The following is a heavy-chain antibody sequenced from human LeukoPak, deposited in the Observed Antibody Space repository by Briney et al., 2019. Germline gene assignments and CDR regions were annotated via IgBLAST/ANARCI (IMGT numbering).Heavy chain of an antibody. V-gene: IGHV3-21*01. D-gene: IGHD1-1*01. CDR2: ISSSSSYI. CDR1: GFTFSSYS. Sequence: GGSLRLSCAASGFTFSSYSMNWVRQAPGKGLEWVSSISSSSSYIYYADSVKGRFTISRDNAKNSLYLQMNSLRAEDTAVYYCARGATAGPVFDYWGQGTLVTVSS. CDR3: ARGATAGPVFDY. J-gene: IGHJ4*02.